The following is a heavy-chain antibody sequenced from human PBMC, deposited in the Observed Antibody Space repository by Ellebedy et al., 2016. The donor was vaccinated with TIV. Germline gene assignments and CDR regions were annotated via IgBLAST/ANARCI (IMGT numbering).Heavy chain of an antibody. V-gene: IGHV3-23*01. CDR1: GFTFSSYA. CDR3: AKVSVTFDY. Sequence: GESLKISCAASGFTFSSYAMTWVRQAPEKGLEWVSAISGSGGSTHYADSVKGRFTISRDNSKNTLYLQMNSLRAEDTAVYYCAKVSVTFDYWGQGTLVTVSS. CDR2: ISGSGGST. D-gene: IGHD4-17*01. J-gene: IGHJ4*02.